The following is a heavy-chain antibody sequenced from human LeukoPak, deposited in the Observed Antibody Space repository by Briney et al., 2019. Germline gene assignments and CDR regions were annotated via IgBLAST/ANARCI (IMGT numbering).Heavy chain of an antibody. CDR1: GFTFSSYA. V-gene: IGHV3-23*01. Sequence: GGSLRLSCAASGFTFSSYAMSWVRQAPGKGLEGVSAISGSGGSTYYADSVKGRFTISRDNSKNTLYLQMNSLRAEDTAVYYCANDQVPAAIGGYFDYWGQGTLVTVSS. D-gene: IGHD2-2*02. CDR2: ISGSGGST. J-gene: IGHJ4*02. CDR3: ANDQVPAAIGGYFDY.